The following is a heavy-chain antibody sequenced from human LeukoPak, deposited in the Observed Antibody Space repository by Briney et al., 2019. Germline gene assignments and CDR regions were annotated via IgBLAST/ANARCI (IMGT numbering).Heavy chain of an antibody. CDR1: EFTFSSYK. Sequence: GESLGLSCAASEFTFSSYKMIWVRQAPGKGLEWVSSISSSSDSISYADSVKGRFTVSRDNAKKSLFLLMGSLRAEDTAVYYCARLLRRSGYYPDHWGQGTLVTVSS. V-gene: IGHV3-21*01. D-gene: IGHD3-3*01. J-gene: IGHJ4*02. CDR3: ARLLRRSGYYPDH. CDR2: ISSSSDSI.